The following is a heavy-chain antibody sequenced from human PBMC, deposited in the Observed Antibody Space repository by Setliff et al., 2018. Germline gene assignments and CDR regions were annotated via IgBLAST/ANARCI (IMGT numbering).Heavy chain of an antibody. J-gene: IGHJ4*02. CDR3: ASAEVVVAP. V-gene: IGHV1-3*01. CDR1: GNTFSSYG. D-gene: IGHD2-15*01. Sequence: GASVKVSCKASGNTFSSYGVHWVRQAPGQRLEWMGWINAANGNTKCSQKFQGRVTITRDTSASTVYMELSSLRYEDTAVFYCASAEVVVAPWGQGTLVTVSS. CDR2: INAANGNT.